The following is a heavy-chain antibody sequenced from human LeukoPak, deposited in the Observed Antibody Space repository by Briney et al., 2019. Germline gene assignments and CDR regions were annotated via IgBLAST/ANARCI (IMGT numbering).Heavy chain of an antibody. V-gene: IGHV3-33*06. CDR3: AKDRAVAGTDARYYFDY. Sequence: PGGSLRLSCAASGFSFSKYGMHWGRQAPAKGLEWVAVIWYDGRNKFYADSVKGRFTLSRDNSKNTLYLQMNSLRADDTAVYYCAKDRAVAGTDARYYFDYWGQGTLVTVSS. CDR2: IWYDGRNK. J-gene: IGHJ4*02. CDR1: GFSFSKYG. D-gene: IGHD6-19*01.